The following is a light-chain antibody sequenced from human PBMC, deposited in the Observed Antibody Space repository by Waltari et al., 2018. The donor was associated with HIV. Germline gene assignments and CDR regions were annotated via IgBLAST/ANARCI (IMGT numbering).Light chain of an antibody. Sequence: QSALTQPASVSGSLGQSITLSCTGPSSDIGSYNLVSWYQQYPGKAPKVIIYDVNKWPSGVSHRFAGFKAANTASLTISGLQAEDEADYYCCSYAGSPTFVIFGGGTKVTVL. CDR3: CSYAGSPTFVI. CDR1: SSDIGSYNL. J-gene: IGLJ2*01. V-gene: IGLV2-23*02. CDR2: DVN.